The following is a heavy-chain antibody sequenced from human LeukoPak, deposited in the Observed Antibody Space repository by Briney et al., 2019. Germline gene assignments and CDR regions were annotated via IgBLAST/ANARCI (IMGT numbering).Heavy chain of an antibody. J-gene: IGHJ6*02. CDR1: GGSISSYY. V-gene: IGHV4-59*08. Sequence: KPSETLSLTCTVSGGSISSYYWSWIRQPPGKGLEWIGYIYYSGSTNYNPSLKSRVTISVGTSKNQFSLKLSSVTAADTAVYYCARQGYSSSSGGQVFYGMDVWGQGTTVTVSS. CDR2: IYYSGST. D-gene: IGHD6-6*01. CDR3: ARQGYSSSSGGQVFYGMDV.